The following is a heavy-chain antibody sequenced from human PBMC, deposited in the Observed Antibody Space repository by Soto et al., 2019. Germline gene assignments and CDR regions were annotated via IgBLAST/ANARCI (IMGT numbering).Heavy chain of an antibody. CDR2: VSGYSGHS. V-gene: IGHV1-18*01. J-gene: IGHJ6*02. CDR3: ARDSSSSGYYYGMEV. D-gene: IGHD6-6*01. Sequence: QVHLVQSGAEVKKPGASVKVSCKASNETLTTYGISWVRQAPGQVLEWMGWVSGYSGHSSSAQEFQDRVIMTTDTSTNTAYMELRSLTSDDSAVYFCARDSSSSGYYYGMEVWGQGTTVTVSS. CDR1: NETLTTYG.